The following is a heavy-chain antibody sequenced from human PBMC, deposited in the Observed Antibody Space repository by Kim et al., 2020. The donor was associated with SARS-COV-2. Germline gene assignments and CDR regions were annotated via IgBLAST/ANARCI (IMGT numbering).Heavy chain of an antibody. Sequence: SETLSLTCTVSGGSISSGGYYWSWIRQHPGKGLEWIEYIYYSGSTYYNPSLKSRVTISVDTSKNQFSLKLSSVTAADTAVYYCARCEGYDSSGFDYWGQGTLVTVSS. V-gene: IGHV4-31*03. CDR2: IYYSGST. CDR3: ARCEGYDSSGFDY. CDR1: GGSISSGGYY. D-gene: IGHD3-22*01. J-gene: IGHJ4*02.